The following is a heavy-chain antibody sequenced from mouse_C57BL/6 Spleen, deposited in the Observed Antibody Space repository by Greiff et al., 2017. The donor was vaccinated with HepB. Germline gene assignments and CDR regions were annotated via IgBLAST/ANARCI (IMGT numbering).Heavy chain of an antibody. D-gene: IGHD1-1*01. V-gene: IGHV1-42*01. CDR2: INPSTGGT. J-gene: IGHJ2*01. CDR1: GYSFTGYY. CDR3: ARVITTVVAPFDY. Sequence: VQLKESGPELVKPGASVKISCKASGYSFTGYYMNWVKQSPEKSLEWIGEINPSTGGTTYNQKFKAKATLTVDKSSSTAYMQLKSLTSEDSAVYYCARVITTVVAPFDYWGQGTTLTVSS.